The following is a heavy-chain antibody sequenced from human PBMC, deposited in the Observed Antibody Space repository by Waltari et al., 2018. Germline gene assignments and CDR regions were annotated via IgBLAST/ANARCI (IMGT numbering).Heavy chain of an antibody. CDR1: GFTFSSYS. CDR3: ARGPRGRRALVEADNNYGLDV. D-gene: IGHD6-25*01. Sequence: EVQLMESGGGLVKPGGSLRLSCADSGFTFSSYSMNWVRQAPGKALEWVSSISSSSSYIFYADSVKGRFTISRDNAKNSLYLQMSGLRAEDTAVYYCARGPRGRRALVEADNNYGLDVWGQGTSVTVSS. J-gene: IGHJ6*02. V-gene: IGHV3-21*01. CDR2: ISSSSSYI.